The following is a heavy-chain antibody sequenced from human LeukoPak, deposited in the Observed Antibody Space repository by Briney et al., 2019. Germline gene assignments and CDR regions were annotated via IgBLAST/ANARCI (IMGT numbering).Heavy chain of an antibody. J-gene: IGHJ4*02. CDR2: INHSGST. CDR3: ARSLWQWLVFGY. V-gene: IGHV4-34*01. CDR1: RGSFSGYY. Sequence: SETLSLTCAVYRGSFSGYYWSWIRQPPGKGLEWIGEINHSGSTNYNPSLKSRVTISVDTSKNQFSLKLSSVTAADTAVYYCARSLWQWLVFGYWGQGTLVTVSS. D-gene: IGHD6-19*01.